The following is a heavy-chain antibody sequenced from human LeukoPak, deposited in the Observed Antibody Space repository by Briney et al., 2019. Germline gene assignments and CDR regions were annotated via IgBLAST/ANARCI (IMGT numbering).Heavy chain of an antibody. V-gene: IGHV1-69*05. CDR3: AKRGSSSRFDN. CDR2: IIPIFGTA. D-gene: IGHD6-13*01. Sequence: WASVKVSCKASGGTFSSYAISWVRQAPGQGLEWMGGIIPIFGTANYAQKFQGRVTITTDESTSTAYMELSSLRSEDTAVYYCAKRGSSSRFDNWGQGTLVTVSS. J-gene: IGHJ4*02. CDR1: GGTFSSYA.